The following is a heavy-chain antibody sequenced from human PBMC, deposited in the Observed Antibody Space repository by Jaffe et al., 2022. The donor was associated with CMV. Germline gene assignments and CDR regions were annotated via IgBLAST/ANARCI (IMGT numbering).Heavy chain of an antibody. D-gene: IGHD3-10*01. CDR1: GYTFTSYA. J-gene: IGHJ4*02. Sequence: QVQLVQSGAEVKKPGASVKVSCKASGYTFTSYAMHWVRQAPGQRLEWMGWINAGNGNTKYSQKFQGRVTITRDTSASTAYMELSSLRSEDTAVYYCARASRITMVRGAHFDYWGQGTLVTVSS. CDR3: ARASRITMVRGAHFDY. CDR2: INAGNGNT. V-gene: IGHV1-3*01.